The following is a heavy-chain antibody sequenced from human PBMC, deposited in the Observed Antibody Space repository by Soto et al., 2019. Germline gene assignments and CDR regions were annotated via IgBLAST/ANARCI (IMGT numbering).Heavy chain of an antibody. CDR2: IYSGGST. Sequence: PGGSLRLSCAASGFTVSSNYMSWVRQAPGKGLEWVSVIYSGGSTYYADSVKGRFTISRDNSKNTLYLQMNSLRAEDTAVYYCARGQYYDFWSCYYTSYYMAVWGKGTTVTVSS. J-gene: IGHJ6*03. D-gene: IGHD3-3*01. CDR1: GFTVSSNY. CDR3: ARGQYYDFWSCYYTSYYMAV. V-gene: IGHV3-66*01.